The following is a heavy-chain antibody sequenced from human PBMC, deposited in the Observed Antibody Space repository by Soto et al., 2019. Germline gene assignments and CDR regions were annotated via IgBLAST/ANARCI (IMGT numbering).Heavy chain of an antibody. J-gene: IGHJ6*02. Sequence: PSVKVSCKASGYTFTGYYVHWVREAPGQGLEWMGWINPETGGTSYAQKFQGRVTLSRDTSINTAYLEVSRLRFDDAAVYFCARERYQVISDGMDVWGQGXTVTVSS. CDR3: ARERYQVISDGMDV. CDR1: GYTFTGYY. CDR2: INPETGGT. D-gene: IGHD2-2*01. V-gene: IGHV1-2*02.